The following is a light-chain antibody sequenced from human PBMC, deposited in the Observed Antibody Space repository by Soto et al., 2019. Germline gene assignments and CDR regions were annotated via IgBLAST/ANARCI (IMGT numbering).Light chain of an antibody. CDR2: GAS. Sequence: EIVMTQSPATLSVSPGERATLSCRASQSVSSDLAWYQHKPGQAPRLLIYGASSRATGIPDRFSGSGSGTDFTLTISRLEPEDFAVYYCQQYNNWPITFGQGTRLEIK. CDR1: QSVSSD. J-gene: IGKJ5*01. V-gene: IGKV3D-15*01. CDR3: QQYNNWPIT.